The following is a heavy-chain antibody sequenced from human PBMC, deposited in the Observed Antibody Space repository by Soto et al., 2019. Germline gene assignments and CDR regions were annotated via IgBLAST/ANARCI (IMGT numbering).Heavy chain of an antibody. D-gene: IGHD5-12*01. V-gene: IGHV1-2*04. CDR3: ARGDIVATTDHYYYGMDV. Sequence: QVQLVQSGAEVKKPGASVKVSCKASGYTFTGYYMHWVRQAPGQGLEWRGWINPNSGGTNYAQKFQGWVTMTRDTFISTAYMELSRLRSDDTAVYYCARGDIVATTDHYYYGMDVWGQGTTVTVSS. J-gene: IGHJ6*02. CDR2: INPNSGGT. CDR1: GYTFTGYY.